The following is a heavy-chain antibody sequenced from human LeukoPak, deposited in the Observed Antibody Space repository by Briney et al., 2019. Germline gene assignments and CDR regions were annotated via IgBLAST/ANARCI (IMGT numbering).Heavy chain of an antibody. J-gene: IGHJ6*03. V-gene: IGHV3-20*01. Sequence: GGSLRLSCAASGFTFDDYGMSWVRQAPGKGLEWVSGINWNGGSTGYADSVKGRFTISRDNAKNSLYLQMNSLRAEDTALYDCARGGFGGSYYIYYYMDVWGKGTTVTISS. CDR3: ARGGFGGSYYIYYYMDV. CDR1: GFTFDDYG. CDR2: INWNGGST. D-gene: IGHD1-26*01.